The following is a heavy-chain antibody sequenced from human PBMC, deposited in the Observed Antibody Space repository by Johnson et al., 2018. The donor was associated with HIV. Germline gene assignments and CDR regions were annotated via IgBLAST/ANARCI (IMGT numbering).Heavy chain of an antibody. V-gene: IGHV3-15*01. Sequence: VQLVESGGGLVKPGGSLRLSCAASGFTFSHAWMTWVRQAPGKGLEWVGRIKSKTDGGTTDYAAPVKGRFTISRDDSKNTLYLQMNSLKTEDTAVYYCTTGGGYEVGDAFDIWGQGTMVTVSS. CDR1: GFTFSHAW. CDR2: IKSKTDGGTT. D-gene: IGHD5-12*01. J-gene: IGHJ3*02. CDR3: TTGGGYEVGDAFDI.